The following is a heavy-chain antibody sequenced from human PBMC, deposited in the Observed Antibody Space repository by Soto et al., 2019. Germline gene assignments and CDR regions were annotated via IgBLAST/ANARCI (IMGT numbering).Heavy chain of an antibody. Sequence: SQTLSLTCAISGDSVSSNSAAWNWIRLSPSRGLEWLARTYYRSRWYNDYAVSVRSRITVNPDTSKNQFSLQLTSVTPEDTAVYYCFGNTSNQWYYMDVCGKGTTVTVSS. CDR2: TYYRSRWYN. CDR1: GDSVSSNSAA. CDR3: FGNTSNQWYYMDV. V-gene: IGHV6-1*01. J-gene: IGHJ6*03. D-gene: IGHD1-7*01.